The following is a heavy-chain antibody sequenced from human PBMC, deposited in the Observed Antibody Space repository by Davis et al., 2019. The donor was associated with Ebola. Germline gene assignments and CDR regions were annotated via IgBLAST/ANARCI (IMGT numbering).Heavy chain of an antibody. CDR1: GFSFTSYA. J-gene: IGHJ3*02. V-gene: IGHV3-23*01. D-gene: IGHD2-8*01. CDR2: ISASAGST. CDR3: AKDLGTSGVFDI. Sequence: GESLKISCAASGFSFTSYAMSWVRQAPGQGLEWVSAISASAGSTFYADSVNGRFTISRYNSKNTLYLQMNTLRAEDTAVYYCAKDLGTSGVFDIWGQGTVVTVSS.